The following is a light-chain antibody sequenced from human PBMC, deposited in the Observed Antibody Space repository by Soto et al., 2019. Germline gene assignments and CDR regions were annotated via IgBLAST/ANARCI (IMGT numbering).Light chain of an antibody. CDR3: QQSAKTPRT. Sequence: DIQMTQSPSSLSASVGDRVTITCRASQTINNYVSWYQQKPGKAPKSLIYAASTLPRGVPTRFSGSGSGTDFTLTINSLQPEDSAIYYCQQSAKTPRTFGQGTKVEI. CDR2: AAS. V-gene: IGKV1-39*01. J-gene: IGKJ1*01. CDR1: QTINNY.